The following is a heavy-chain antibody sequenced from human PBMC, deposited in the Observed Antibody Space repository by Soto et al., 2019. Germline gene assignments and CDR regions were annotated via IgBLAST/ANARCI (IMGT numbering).Heavy chain of an antibody. Sequence: EVQLLESGGGLVHPGRSLRLSCAASGFSFDDYAMHWVRLVPGQGLEWVSGISWISGSIGYADSVKGRFSISRDKANHSVYLQMNSLRAEDTALYYCAKDSAVAVTGNYYSIVVWGKGTTVILSS. CDR3: AKDSAVAVTGNYYSIVV. J-gene: IGHJ6*03. V-gene: IGHV3-9*01. CDR2: ISWISGSI. D-gene: IGHD6-19*01. CDR1: GFSFDDYA.